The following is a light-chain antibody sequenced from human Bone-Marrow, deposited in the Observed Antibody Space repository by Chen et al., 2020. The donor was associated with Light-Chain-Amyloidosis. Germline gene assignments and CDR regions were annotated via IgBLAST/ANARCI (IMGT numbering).Light chain of an antibody. CDR3: SSYASPKHLL. V-gene: IGLV2-8*01. CDR1: NADVGATIY. J-gene: IGLJ1*01. Sequence: QSALTQPPSASGSRGQSVTLSCTGTNADVGATIYVSGYHQHPGKAPRLLLYEVHKRPSGVPNLFTGAKSDNTASLTVSGLQAEDEADYYCSSYASPKHLLFGTGTMVSVL. CDR2: EVH.